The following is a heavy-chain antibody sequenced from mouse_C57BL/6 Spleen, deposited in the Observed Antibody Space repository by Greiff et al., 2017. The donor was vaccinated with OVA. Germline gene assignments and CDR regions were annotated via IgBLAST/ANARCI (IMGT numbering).Heavy chain of an antibody. D-gene: IGHD2-4*01. Sequence: QVQLQQPGAELVKPGASVKMSCKASGYTFTSYWITWVKQRPGQGLEWIGDIYPGSGSTNYNEKFKSKATLTVDTSSSTAYMQLSSLTSEDSAVYYCARSPYDYEGDWFAYWGQGTLVTVSA. CDR2: IYPGSGST. CDR1: GYTFTSYW. V-gene: IGHV1-55*01. J-gene: IGHJ3*01. CDR3: ARSPYDYEGDWFAY.